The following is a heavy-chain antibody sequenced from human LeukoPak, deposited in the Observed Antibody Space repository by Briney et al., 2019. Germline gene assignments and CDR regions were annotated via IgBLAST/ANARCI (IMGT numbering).Heavy chain of an antibody. Sequence: GGSLRLSCAASGFTFSSYGMHWVRQVPGKGLEWVAVIWYDGSNKYYADSVKGRFTISRDNSKNTLYLQMNSLRAEDTAVYYCARAPPGYDSSGYMGPFDYWGQGALVTVSS. D-gene: IGHD3-22*01. CDR2: IWYDGSNK. V-gene: IGHV3-33*01. CDR3: ARAPPGYDSSGYMGPFDY. J-gene: IGHJ4*02. CDR1: GFTFSSYG.